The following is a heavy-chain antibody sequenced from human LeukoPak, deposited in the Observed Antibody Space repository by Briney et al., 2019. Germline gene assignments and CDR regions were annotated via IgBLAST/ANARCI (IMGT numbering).Heavy chain of an antibody. Sequence: SETLSLTCTVSGGSIGSSTYYWAWIRQPPGKGLEWIGSIYYSGSTYYNPSLNSRVTISVDTSKNQFSLKLSSVTAADTTVYYCARLGSSNFMDVWGQGTTVTVSS. J-gene: IGHJ6*02. CDR1: GGSIGSSTYY. V-gene: IGHV4-39*01. CDR2: IYYSGST. D-gene: IGHD1-1*01. CDR3: ARLGSSNFMDV.